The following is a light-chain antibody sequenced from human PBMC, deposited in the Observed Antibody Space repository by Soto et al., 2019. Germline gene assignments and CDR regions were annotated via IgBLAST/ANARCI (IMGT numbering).Light chain of an antibody. CDR1: SSDVGAYNF. CDR3: RSYTTNKTLL. J-gene: IGLJ2*01. CDR2: EVS. Sequence: QSALTQPASVSGSPGQSITISCTGTSSDVGAYNFVSWYQQHPGKAPKLIFYEVSHRPPGLSDRFSGSKSGTTASLTISGLQAEDEADYVCRSYTTNKTLLFGGGTKLTVL. V-gene: IGLV2-14*01.